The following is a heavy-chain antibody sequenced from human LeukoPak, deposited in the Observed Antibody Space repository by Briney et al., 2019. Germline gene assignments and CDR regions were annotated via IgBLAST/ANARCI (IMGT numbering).Heavy chain of an antibody. CDR3: ASGPTYDYVRVILY. J-gene: IGHJ4*02. V-gene: IGHV3-53*04. Sequence: PGGSPTLSCAVSGFTVSGNYMTWVRQAPERGLEWVSVIYPGGTTYYRDSVKGRFTISRHDSESMVYLRMDNLRPEDTAVYYCASGPTYDYVRVILYWGQGTLVTVSS. CDR1: GFTVSGNY. D-gene: IGHD3-16*01. CDR2: IYPGGTT.